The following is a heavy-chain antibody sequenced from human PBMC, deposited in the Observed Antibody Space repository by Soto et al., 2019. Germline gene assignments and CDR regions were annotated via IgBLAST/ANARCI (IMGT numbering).Heavy chain of an antibody. V-gene: IGHV1-8*02. CDR3: VRELTYGL. CDR2: MNPGSGKT. Sequence: ASVKVSCKASGYTFINFDISWVRQAAGQGLEWLGWMNPGSGKTDYVDSVKGRFTMSRDNAKSTLYLQMNSLRAEDTAVYYCVRELTYGLWGQGALVTVSS. D-gene: IGHD3-10*01. CDR1: GYTFINFD. J-gene: IGHJ4*02.